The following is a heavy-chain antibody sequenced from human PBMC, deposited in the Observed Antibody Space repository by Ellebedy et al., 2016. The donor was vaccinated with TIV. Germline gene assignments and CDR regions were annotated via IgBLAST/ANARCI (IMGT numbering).Heavy chain of an antibody. V-gene: IGHV1-46*01. CDR3: ARHSSYGLFDY. D-gene: IGHD5-12*01. CDR2: INPSGGST. Sequence: AASVKVSCKASGYTFTSYYMHWVRQAPGQGLEWMGIINPSGGSTSYAQKFQGRVTMTTDTSTSTAYMELRSLRSDDTAVYYCARHSSYGLFDYWGQGTLVTVSS. CDR1: GYTFTSYY. J-gene: IGHJ4*02.